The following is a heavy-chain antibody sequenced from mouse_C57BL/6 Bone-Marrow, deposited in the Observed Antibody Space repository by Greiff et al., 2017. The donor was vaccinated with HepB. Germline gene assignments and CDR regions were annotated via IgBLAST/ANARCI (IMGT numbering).Heavy chain of an antibody. CDR1: GFTFSDYG. Sequence: EVQGVESGGGLVKPGGSLKLSCAASGFTFSDYGMHWVRQAPEKGLEWVAYISSGSSTIYSADTVKGRFTISRDNAKNTLFLQMTSLRSEDTAMYYCARQNYYGSSYWFAYWGQGTLVTVSA. J-gene: IGHJ3*01. CDR2: ISSGSSTI. D-gene: IGHD1-1*01. V-gene: IGHV5-17*01. CDR3: ARQNYYGSSYWFAY.